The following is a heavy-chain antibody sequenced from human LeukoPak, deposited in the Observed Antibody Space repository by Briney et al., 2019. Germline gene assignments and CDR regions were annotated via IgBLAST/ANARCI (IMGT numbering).Heavy chain of an antibody. V-gene: IGHV3-30*18. CDR2: ISYDGSNK. D-gene: IGHD6-13*01. Sequence: PGRSLRLSCAASGFTFSNYGMHWVRQAPGKGLEWVAVISYDGSNKYYADSVRGRFTISRDNSKNTLYLQMNSLRAEDTAVYYCAKGGAAASYYYYGMDVWGQGTTVTVSS. CDR1: GFTFSNYG. J-gene: IGHJ6*02. CDR3: AKGGAAASYYYYGMDV.